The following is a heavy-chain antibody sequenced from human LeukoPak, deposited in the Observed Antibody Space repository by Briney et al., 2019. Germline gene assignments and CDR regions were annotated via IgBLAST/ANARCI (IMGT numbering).Heavy chain of an antibody. CDR2: ISSSGGTI. V-gene: IGHV3-11*01. CDR1: GFTFSDYY. CDR3: ASSGSYGGLVYYFDY. Sequence: GGSLRLSCAASGFTFSDYYMSWIRQAPGKGLEWVSYISSSGGTIYYADSVKGRFTISRDNAKYSLYLQMNSLRAEDTAVYYCASSGSYGGLVYYFDYWGQGTLVTVSS. J-gene: IGHJ4*02. D-gene: IGHD1-26*01.